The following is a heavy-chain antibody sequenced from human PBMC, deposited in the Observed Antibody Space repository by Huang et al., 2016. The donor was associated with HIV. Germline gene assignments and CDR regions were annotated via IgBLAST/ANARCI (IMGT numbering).Heavy chain of an antibody. V-gene: IGHV4-59*01. CDR3: ARNYYDNVDWYFDL. D-gene: IGHD3-22*01. J-gene: IGHJ2*01. Sequence: QVQLQESGPGLVKPSETLSLTCTVSGGSINSYYWSWIRQPPGKGLEWIGYIHYSGSTIYNPSLKRRVTISVDTSKNQFSLKLSAVTAADTAMYYGARNYYDNVDWYFDLWGRGTLVTVSS. CDR2: IHYSGST. CDR1: GGSINSYY.